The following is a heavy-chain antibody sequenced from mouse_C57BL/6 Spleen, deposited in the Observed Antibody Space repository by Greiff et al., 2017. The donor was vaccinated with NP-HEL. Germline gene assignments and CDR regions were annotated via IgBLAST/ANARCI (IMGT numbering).Heavy chain of an antibody. V-gene: IGHV1-4*01. J-gene: IGHJ3*01. Sequence: VQLQQSGAELARPGASVKMSCKASGYTFTSYTMHWVKQRPGQGLEWIGYINPSSGYTKYTQKFKDKATLTADKSSSTAYMQLSSLTSEDAADYYCADGNYEGFAYWGKGPLVTVSA. D-gene: IGHD2-1*01. CDR1: GYTFTSYT. CDR2: INPSSGYT. CDR3: ADGNYEGFAY.